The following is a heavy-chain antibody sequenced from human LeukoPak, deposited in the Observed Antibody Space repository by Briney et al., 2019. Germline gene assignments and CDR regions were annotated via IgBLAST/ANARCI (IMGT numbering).Heavy chain of an antibody. J-gene: IGHJ5*02. D-gene: IGHD4-17*01. CDR1: GYSISSGYY. Sequence: PSETLSLTCTVSGYSISSGYYWGWIRQPPGKGLEWIGSIYHSGSTYYNPSLKSRVTISVDTSKNQFSLQLNSVTPEDTAVYYCARDYGDYPWYNWFDPWGQGTLVTVSS. CDR3: ARDYGDYPWYNWFDP. CDR2: IYHSGST. V-gene: IGHV4-38-2*02.